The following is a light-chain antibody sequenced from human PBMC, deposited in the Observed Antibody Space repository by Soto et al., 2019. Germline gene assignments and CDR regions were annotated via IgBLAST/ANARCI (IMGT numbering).Light chain of an antibody. CDR3: QSYDSSLSGYV. J-gene: IGLJ1*01. CDR1: SSNIGAGYD. V-gene: IGLV1-40*01. CDR2: GNS. Sequence: QSVLTQPPSVSGAPGQRVTISRTGSSSNIGAGYDVHWYQQLPGTAPKHLIYGNSNRPSGVPDRFSGSKSGTSASLAITGLQAEDEADYYCQSYDSSLSGYVFGTGTKLTVL.